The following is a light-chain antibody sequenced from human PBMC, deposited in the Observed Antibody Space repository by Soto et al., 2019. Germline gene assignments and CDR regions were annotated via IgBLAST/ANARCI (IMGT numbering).Light chain of an antibody. J-gene: IGKJ1*01. Sequence: SGMTQPPSSLSASTGERVTLTCRASQGISSYLAWYQQKPGQAPKLLIYAATTLQSGVPARFSGSGSGTDFTLTISCLQSEDFATYYCQQYYSYPLTFGQGTKVDI. V-gene: IGKV1-8*01. CDR3: QQYYSYPLT. CDR2: AAT. CDR1: QGISSY.